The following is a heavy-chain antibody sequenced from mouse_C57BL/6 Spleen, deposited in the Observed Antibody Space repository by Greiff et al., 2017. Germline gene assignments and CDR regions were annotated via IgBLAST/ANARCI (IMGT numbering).Heavy chain of an antibody. V-gene: IGHV5-4*03. J-gene: IGHJ3*01. Sequence: EVMLVESGGGLVKPGGSLKLSCAASGFTFSSYAMSWVRQTPEKRLEWVATISDGGSYTYYPDNVKGRFTISRDNAKNNLYLQMSHLKSEDTAMXYCARFYDGYYAWFAYWGQGTLVTVSA. D-gene: IGHD2-3*01. CDR3: ARFYDGYYAWFAY. CDR2: ISDGGSYT. CDR1: GFTFSSYA.